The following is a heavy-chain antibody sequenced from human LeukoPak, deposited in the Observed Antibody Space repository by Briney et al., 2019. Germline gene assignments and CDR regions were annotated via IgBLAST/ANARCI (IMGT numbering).Heavy chain of an antibody. J-gene: IGHJ3*02. Sequence: ASVKVSCKASGGTFSSYAISWVRQAPGQGLEWMGWISAYNGNTNYAQKLQGRVTMTTDTSTSTAYMELRSLRSDDTAVYYCARDQNYYDSVREFDIWGQGTMVTVSS. CDR3: ARDQNYYDSVREFDI. V-gene: IGHV1-18*01. CDR2: ISAYNGNT. D-gene: IGHD3-22*01. CDR1: GGTFSSYA.